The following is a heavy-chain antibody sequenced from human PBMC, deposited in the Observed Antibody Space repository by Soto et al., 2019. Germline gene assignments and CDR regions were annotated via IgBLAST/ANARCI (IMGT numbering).Heavy chain of an antibody. V-gene: IGHV3-30*03. CDR1: GITLSNYG. D-gene: IGHD2-21*02. J-gene: IGHJ4*02. Sequence: PGGSLRLSCAASGITLSNYGIHWVRQGPGKGQEWVSGITYDGSRTYVADSIKGRFTVFRDNAKNTVYLQMNSLRPEDTALYYCVTGRLKSSPGRRLLDYWGQGTQVTVSS. CDR3: VTGRLKSSPGRRLLDY. CDR2: ITYDGSRT.